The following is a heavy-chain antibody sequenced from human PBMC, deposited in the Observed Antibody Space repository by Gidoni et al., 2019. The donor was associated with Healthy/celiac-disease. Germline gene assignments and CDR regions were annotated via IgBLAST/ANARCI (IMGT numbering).Heavy chain of an antibody. V-gene: IGHV1-46*01. CDR2: INPSGGST. Sequence: QVQLVQSGAEVKKPGASVKVSCKASGYTFTSYYMHWVRQAPGQGLEWMGIINPSGGSTSYAQKFQGRVTMTRDTSTSTVYMELSSLRSEDTAVYYCARGRYYYDSSGYSETDYWGQGTLVTVSS. CDR1: GYTFTSYY. J-gene: IGHJ4*02. CDR3: ARGRYYYDSSGYSETDY. D-gene: IGHD3-22*01.